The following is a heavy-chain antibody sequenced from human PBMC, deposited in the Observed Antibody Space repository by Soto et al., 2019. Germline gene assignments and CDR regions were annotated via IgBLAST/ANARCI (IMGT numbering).Heavy chain of an antibody. D-gene: IGHD4-4*01. V-gene: IGHV4-30-2*01. CDR1: VGSISSGGYS. J-gene: IGHJ5*02. CDR3: ARAGSKNWFEP. CDR2: IYHSGST. Sequence: SETLSLTCAFSVGSISSGGYSWSWIRQPPWKGLEWIGYIYHSGSTYYNPSLKSRVTISVDRSKNQFSLKLSSVTAADTAVYYCARAGSKNWFEPWGQGTLVIVSS.